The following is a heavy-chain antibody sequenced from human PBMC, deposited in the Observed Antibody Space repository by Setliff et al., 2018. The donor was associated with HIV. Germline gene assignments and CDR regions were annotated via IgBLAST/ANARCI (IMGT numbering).Heavy chain of an antibody. D-gene: IGHD3-22*01. CDR3: VRGIYDSSGFWYPHGDS. V-gene: IGHV1-8*01. J-gene: IGHJ5*01. Sequence: ASVMVSCKASGYTFTSYDINWVRQATGHGLEWMGWINPYSGNTGYAQKFQGRVTMTRETSTSTAYLELSNLRAEDTAVYYCVRGIYDSSGFWYPHGDSWGQGTLVTVSS. CDR1: GYTFTSYD. CDR2: INPYSGNT.